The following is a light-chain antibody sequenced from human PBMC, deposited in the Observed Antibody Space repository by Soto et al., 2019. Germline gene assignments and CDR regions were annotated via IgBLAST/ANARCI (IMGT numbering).Light chain of an antibody. CDR2: KAS. J-gene: IGKJ2*01. V-gene: IGKV1-5*03. CDR1: QSISSW. CDR3: QQYNSWMYT. Sequence: DIQMTQSPSTLSASIGDRVTITCRASQSISSWLAWYQQKPGKAPKLLIYKASSLESGVPSRFSGSGSGTEFTLTISSLQPDDFATYYCQQYNSWMYTFGQGTKPEIK.